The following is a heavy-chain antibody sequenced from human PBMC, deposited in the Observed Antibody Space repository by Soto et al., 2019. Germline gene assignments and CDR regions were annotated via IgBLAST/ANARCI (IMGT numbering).Heavy chain of an antibody. Sequence: GGSLRLSCAASGFTCGSYAMSWVRQAPGKGLKWVSAISGSGGSTYYADSVKGRFTISRDNSKNSLYLQMNSLIAEDTAVYYCAKDRVDFGVPLPKWLDPWGQAPLVTVST. D-gene: IGHD3-16*01. CDR1: GFTCGSYA. CDR2: ISGSGGST. CDR3: AKDRVDFGVPLPKWLDP. J-gene: IGHJ5*02. V-gene: IGHV3-23*01.